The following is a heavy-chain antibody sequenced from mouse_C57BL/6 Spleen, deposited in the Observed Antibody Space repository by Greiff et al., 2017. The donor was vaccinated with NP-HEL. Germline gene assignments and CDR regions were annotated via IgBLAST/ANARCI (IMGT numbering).Heavy chain of an antibody. D-gene: IGHD3-2*02. CDR1: GYTFTSYW. Sequence: VQLQQSGAELVKPGASVKMSCKASGYTFTSYWITWVKQRPGQGLEWIGDIYPGSGSTNYNEKFKSKATLTVDTSSSTAYMQLSSLTSEDPAVYYCARSTAQATADWGQGTTLTVSS. CDR3: ARSTAQATAD. CDR2: IYPGSGST. J-gene: IGHJ2*01. V-gene: IGHV1-55*01.